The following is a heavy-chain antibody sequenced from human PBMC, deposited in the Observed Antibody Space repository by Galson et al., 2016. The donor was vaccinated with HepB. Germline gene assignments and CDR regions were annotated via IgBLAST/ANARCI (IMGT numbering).Heavy chain of an antibody. D-gene: IGHD1-26*01. CDR3: ARGLYRGSSY. CDR2: ISTYNGTT. CDR1: GYTFSTYN. J-gene: IGHJ4*02. V-gene: IGHV1-18*04. Sequence: SVKVSCKASGYTFSTYNIHWVRQAPRRGLEWMGWISTYNGTTNYAQRVQGRVTMTTDTSTSTAYMELRSLKSDDTAVYYCARGLYRGSSYWGQGTLVTVSS.